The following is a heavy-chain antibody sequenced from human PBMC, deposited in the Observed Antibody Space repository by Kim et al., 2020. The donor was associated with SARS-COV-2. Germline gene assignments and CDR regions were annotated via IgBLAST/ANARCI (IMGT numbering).Heavy chain of an antibody. J-gene: IGHJ3*02. Sequence: GGSLRLSCAASGFTFSSYAMHWVRQAPGKGLEWVAVISYDGSNKYYADSVKGRFTISRDNSKNTLYLQMNSLRAEDTAVYYCARPLSGSYYAAFDIWGQG. V-gene: IGHV3-30-3*01. CDR2: ISYDGSNK. CDR3: ARPLSGSYYAAFDI. CDR1: GFTFSSYA. D-gene: IGHD1-26*01.